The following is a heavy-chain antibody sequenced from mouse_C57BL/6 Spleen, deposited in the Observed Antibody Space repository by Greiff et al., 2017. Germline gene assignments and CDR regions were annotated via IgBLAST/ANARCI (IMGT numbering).Heavy chain of an antibody. CDR2: ILPGSGST. CDR3: ARSYYDGYYVGYYYYAMDY. J-gene: IGHJ4*01. V-gene: IGHV1-9*01. Sequence: VQLQQSGAELMKPGASVKLSCKATGYTFTGYWIEWVKQRPGHGLEWIGEILPGSGSTNYNEKFKGKATFTADTSSNTAYMQLSSLTTEDSAIYYCARSYYDGYYVGYYYYAMDYWGQGTSVTVSS. CDR1: GYTFTGYW. D-gene: IGHD2-3*01.